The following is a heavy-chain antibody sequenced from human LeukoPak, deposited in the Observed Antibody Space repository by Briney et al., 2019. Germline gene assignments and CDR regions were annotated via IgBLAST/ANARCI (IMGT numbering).Heavy chain of an antibody. CDR2: ISSNGGST. V-gene: IGHV3-64*01. J-gene: IGHJ4*02. Sequence: GGSLRLSCAASGFTFSSYGMHWVRQAPGKGLEYVSAISSNGGSTYYANSVKGRFTISRDNPKNTLYLQMGSLRAEDMAVYYCARGFRGSPMAPTDYWGQGTLATVSS. CDR1: GFTFSSYG. D-gene: IGHD1-26*01. CDR3: ARGFRGSPMAPTDY.